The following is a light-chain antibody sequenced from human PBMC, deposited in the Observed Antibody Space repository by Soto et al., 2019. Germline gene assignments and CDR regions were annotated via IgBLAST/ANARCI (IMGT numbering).Light chain of an antibody. J-gene: IGKJ4*01. CDR2: AAS. CDR3: QQYSNWPLLS. V-gene: IGKV1-12*01. Sequence: EIKMTQSPSSVSAFVGDGVTITCRASQGISSWLAWYQQKTGKAPKLLIYAASSLQSGVPSRFSGSGSGTDFTLTISRLEPEDFAVYYCQQYSNWPLLSFGGGTKVDIK. CDR1: QGISSW.